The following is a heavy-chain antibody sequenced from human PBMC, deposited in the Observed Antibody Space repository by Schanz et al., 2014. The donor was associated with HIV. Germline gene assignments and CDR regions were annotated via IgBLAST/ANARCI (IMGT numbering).Heavy chain of an antibody. J-gene: IGHJ4*02. V-gene: IGHV1-18*01. Sequence: QVQLVQSGPEVKKPGASVPVSCKASGYTFTNYAINWVRQAPGQGLEWMGWISNYIGNTDYAQNLQGRVTMTADTFTNIAYMELRSLTSDDTAVYYCARGSCSGGTCYSGAFHSWGQGSLVIVSS. CDR2: ISNYIGNT. CDR1: GYTFTNYA. CDR3: ARGSCSGGTCYSGAFHS. D-gene: IGHD2-15*01.